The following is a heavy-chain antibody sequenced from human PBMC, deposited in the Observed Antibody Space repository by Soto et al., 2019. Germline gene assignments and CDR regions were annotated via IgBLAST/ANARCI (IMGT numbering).Heavy chain of an antibody. CDR3: ARDLGSWSGTIYGMDV. D-gene: IGHD3-10*01. Sequence: QVQLQESGPGLVKPSQTLSLTCTVSGGSISSGGYYWSWIRQHPGKGLEWIGYIYYRWSTYYNPTLKSRGTISVDTSKNQYSLKLSSGTAADTAVYYCARDLGSWSGTIYGMDVWGQGTTVTVSS. CDR1: GGSISSGGYY. J-gene: IGHJ6*02. V-gene: IGHV4-31*03. CDR2: IYYRWST.